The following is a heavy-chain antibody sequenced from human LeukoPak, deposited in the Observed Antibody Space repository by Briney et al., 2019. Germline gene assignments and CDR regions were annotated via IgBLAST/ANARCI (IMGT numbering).Heavy chain of an antibody. Sequence: SETLSLTCTVSGGSISSHYWSWIRQPPGKGLEWIGDIYYSGSTNYNPSLKSRVTISVDTSKNQFSLKLSSVPAADTAVYYCARVHCSSTSCSRNWFDLWGQATLVTLSS. CDR1: GGSISSHY. CDR2: IYYSGST. J-gene: IGHJ5*02. CDR3: ARVHCSSTSCSRNWFDL. V-gene: IGHV4-59*11. D-gene: IGHD2-2*01.